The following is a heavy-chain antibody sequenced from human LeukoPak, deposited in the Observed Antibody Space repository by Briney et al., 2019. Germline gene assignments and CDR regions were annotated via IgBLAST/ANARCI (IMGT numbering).Heavy chain of an antibody. Sequence: PGGSLRLSCAASGFTFSNYAMSWVRQAPGKGLEWVSGISGSGDSTYYGDSVKGRFTISRDNSKNTLYLQMNSLRAEDTAVYYCAKEKQRNFDYWGQRTLVTVSS. CDR3: AKEKQRNFDY. J-gene: IGHJ4*02. V-gene: IGHV3-23*01. CDR2: ISGSGDST. CDR1: GFTFSNYA.